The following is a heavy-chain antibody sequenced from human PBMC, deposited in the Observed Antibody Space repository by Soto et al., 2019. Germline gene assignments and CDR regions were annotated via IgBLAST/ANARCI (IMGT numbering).Heavy chain of an antibody. V-gene: IGHV3-7*03. CDR3: AREGLGDYVDYFDY. CDR2: IKQDGSEK. J-gene: IGHJ4*02. CDR1: GFTFSSCL. D-gene: IGHD4-17*01. Sequence: GGSLRLSCAASGFTFSSCLMSWVRQAPGKGLEWVANIKQDGSEKYYVDSVKGRFTISRDNAKNSLYLQMNSLRAEDTAVYYCAREGLGDYVDYFDYWGQGTLVTVSS.